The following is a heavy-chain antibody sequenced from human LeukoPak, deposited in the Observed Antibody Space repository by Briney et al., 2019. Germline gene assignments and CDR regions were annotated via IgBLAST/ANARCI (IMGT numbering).Heavy chain of an antibody. V-gene: IGHV4-39*07. D-gene: IGHD5-12*01. CDR2: IYYSGST. J-gene: IGHJ4*02. CDR1: GGSISSSNYF. CDR3: AGTSSGYYSTDY. Sequence: KPSETLSLTCTVSGGSISSSNYFWGWIRQPPGKGLEWIGSIYYSGSTYYNPSLKSRVTISGDTSKSQFSLRLTSVTAADTAVYYCAGTSSGYYSTDYWGQGTLVTVSS.